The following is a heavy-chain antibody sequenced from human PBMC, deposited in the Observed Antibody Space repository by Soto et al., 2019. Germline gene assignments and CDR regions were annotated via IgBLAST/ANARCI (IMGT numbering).Heavy chain of an antibody. D-gene: IGHD1-1*01. Sequence: PGGSLRLSCAASGFTLSSYWMSWVRQAPGKGLEWVANIKQDGSEKYYVDSVKGRFTISRDNAKNSLYLQMNSLRAEDTAVYYCARDDGTHMSYYFDYWGQGTLVTVSS. V-gene: IGHV3-7*01. CDR1: GFTLSSYW. CDR3: ARDDGTHMSYYFDY. J-gene: IGHJ4*02. CDR2: IKQDGSEK.